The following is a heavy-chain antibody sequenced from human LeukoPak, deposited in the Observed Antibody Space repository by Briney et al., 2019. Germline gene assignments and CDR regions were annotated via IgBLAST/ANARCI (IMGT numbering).Heavy chain of an antibody. V-gene: IGHV1-8*01. Sequence: ASVKVSCKASGYTFTTYDINWVRQATGQGLEWMGWMNPNSGDTGYAQKFQGRVTMTRNTSITTAYMELSSLRSEDTAVYYCARGRGSGHKENWFDPWGQGTLVTVSS. CDR3: ARGRGSGHKENWFDP. CDR2: MNPNSGDT. CDR1: GYTFTTYD. D-gene: IGHD6-19*01. J-gene: IGHJ5*02.